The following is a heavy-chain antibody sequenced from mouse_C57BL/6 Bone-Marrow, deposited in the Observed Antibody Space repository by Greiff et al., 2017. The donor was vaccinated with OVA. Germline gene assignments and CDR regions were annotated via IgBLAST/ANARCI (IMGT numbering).Heavy chain of an antibody. V-gene: IGHV1-82*01. Sequence: QVQLKESGPELVKPGASVKISCKASGYAFSSSWMNWVKQRPGKGLEWIGRIYPGDGDTNYNGKFKGKATLTADKSSSTAYMQLSSLTSEDSAVYFCARLPWYFDVWGTGTTVTVSS. CDR3: ARLPWYFDV. CDR1: GYAFSSSW. J-gene: IGHJ1*03. CDR2: IYPGDGDT.